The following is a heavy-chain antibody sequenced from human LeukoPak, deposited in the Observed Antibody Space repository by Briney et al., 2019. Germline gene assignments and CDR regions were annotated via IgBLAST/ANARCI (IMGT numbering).Heavy chain of an antibody. V-gene: IGHV3-7*01. J-gene: IGHJ4*02. Sequence: PGGSLRLSCAASGFTFSSYWLSWVRQAPGKGLEWVANIKQDGSEKYYVDSVKGRFTISRDNAKNSLYLQMNSLRAEDTAVYYCARLTQGLRLRYFDWLLYPRMHYFDYWGQGTLVTVSS. D-gene: IGHD3-9*01. CDR1: GFTFSSYW. CDR2: IKQDGSEK. CDR3: ARLTQGLRLRYFDWLLYPRMHYFDY.